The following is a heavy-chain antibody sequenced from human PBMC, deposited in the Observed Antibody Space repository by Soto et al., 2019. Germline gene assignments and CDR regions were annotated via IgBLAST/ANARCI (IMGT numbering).Heavy chain of an antibody. CDR1: GDTFNFYS. V-gene: IGHV1-69*04. J-gene: IGHJ4*02. Sequence: QVQLVQSGAEVKRPGSSVKVSCKASGDTFNFYSINWVRQAPVLGLEWMGRVNPIVSMSNYAQRFQGRVTMTADKSTSTAYMELSGLRSEDTAIYYCATSYGSGYRAFDYWGQGALVTVSS. CDR3: ATSYGSGYRAFDY. D-gene: IGHD3-10*01. CDR2: VNPIVSMS.